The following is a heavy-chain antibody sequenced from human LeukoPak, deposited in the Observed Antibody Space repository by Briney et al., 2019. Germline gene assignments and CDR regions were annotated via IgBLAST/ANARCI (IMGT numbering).Heavy chain of an antibody. V-gene: IGHV3-74*01. CDR2: INSDGSRT. D-gene: IGHD6-19*01. CDR1: AFTVGRDW. Sequence: GGSLRLAWAASAFTVGRDWMQWVRQAPGKGLVWVSRINSDGSRTTYADSVKGRFTISRDNAKNTLHLQMNSLRAEDTAVYYCARDVQAGPGYWGQGTLVTVSS. CDR3: ARDVQAGPGY. J-gene: IGHJ4*02.